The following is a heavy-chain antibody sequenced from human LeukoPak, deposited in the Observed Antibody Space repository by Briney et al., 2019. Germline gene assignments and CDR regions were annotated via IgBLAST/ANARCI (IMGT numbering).Heavy chain of an antibody. J-gene: IGHJ4*02. Sequence: PGGSLRLSCAASGFTFDDYAMHWVRQAPGKGLELVSLISWDGGSTYYADSVKGRFTISRDNSKNSLYLQMNSLRAEDTALYYCAKDLTYYDFWSGYYYFDYWGQGTLVTVSS. CDR1: GFTFDDYA. V-gene: IGHV3-43D*04. CDR2: ISWDGGST. D-gene: IGHD3-3*01. CDR3: AKDLTYYDFWSGYYYFDY.